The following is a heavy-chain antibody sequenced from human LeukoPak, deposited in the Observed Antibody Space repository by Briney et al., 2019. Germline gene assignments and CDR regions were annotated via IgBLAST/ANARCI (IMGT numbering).Heavy chain of an antibody. CDR3: AKGPYDRTKFDP. Sequence: GGSLRLSCTASGFTFGDYAMSGFRQAPGKGLEWVGFIRSKAYGGTTEYAASVKGRFTISRDDSKSIAYLQMNSLKTEDTAVYYCAKGPYDRTKFDPWGQGTLVTVSS. CDR2: IRSKAYGGTT. D-gene: IGHD3-22*01. CDR1: GFTFGDYA. J-gene: IGHJ5*02. V-gene: IGHV3-49*03.